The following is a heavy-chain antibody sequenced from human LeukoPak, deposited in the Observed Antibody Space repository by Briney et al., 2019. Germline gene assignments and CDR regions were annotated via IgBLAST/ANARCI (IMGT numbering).Heavy chain of an antibody. CDR2: ISSSSSYI. CDR1: GFTFSSYS. D-gene: IGHD6-19*01. V-gene: IGHV3-21*01. J-gene: IGHJ4*02. Sequence: GGSLRLSCAASGFTFSSYSMNWVRQAPGKGLEWVSSISSSSSYIYYADSVKGRFTISRDNAKNSLYLQMNSLRAEDTAVYYCAGLAVAGTGYFGYWGQGTLVTVSS. CDR3: AGLAVAGTGYFGY.